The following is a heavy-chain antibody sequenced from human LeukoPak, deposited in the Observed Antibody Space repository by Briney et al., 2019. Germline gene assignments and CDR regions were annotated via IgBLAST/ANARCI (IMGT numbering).Heavy chain of an antibody. J-gene: IGHJ4*02. Sequence: SETLSLTCAVSGGSISSSNWWSWVRQPPGKGLEWIGEIYHSGSTNYNPSLKSRVTISVDKSKNQFSLQVNSVTPEDTAVYYCSRELSWGPSDYWGQGTLVTVSS. CDR3: SRELSWGPSDY. CDR1: GGSISSSNW. D-gene: IGHD7-27*01. CDR2: IYHSGST. V-gene: IGHV4-4*02.